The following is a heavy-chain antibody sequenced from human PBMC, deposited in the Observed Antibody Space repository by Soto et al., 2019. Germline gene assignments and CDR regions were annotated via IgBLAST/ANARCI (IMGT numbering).Heavy chain of an antibody. J-gene: IGHJ6*02. Sequence: ASVKVSCKAIGYGFTRHYIHWVRQAPGQGLEWMGTIFPGVGNVDYAQKFEGRVTITADKSTSTAYMELSGLRPEDTAVYYCARDLGIAVAGTLHYGMDVWGQGTTVTVSS. V-gene: IGHV1-46*01. CDR2: IFPGVGNV. CDR1: GYGFTRHY. D-gene: IGHD6-19*01. CDR3: ARDLGIAVAGTLHYGMDV.